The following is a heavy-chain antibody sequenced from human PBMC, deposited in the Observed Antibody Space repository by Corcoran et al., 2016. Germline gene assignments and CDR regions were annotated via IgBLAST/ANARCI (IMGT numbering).Heavy chain of an antibody. J-gene: IGHJ4*02. D-gene: IGHD3-22*01. V-gene: IGHV5-51*01. CDR1: GYSFTSYW. Sequence: EVQLVQSGAEVKKPGESLKISCKGSGYSFTSYWIGWVRQMPGKGLEWMGIIYPGDSDTRYSPSLQGQVTISADKSISTAYLQWSSLKASDTAMDYGARRWGYYDSSGYQYYFDYWGQGTLVTVSS. CDR3: ARRWGYYDSSGYQYYFDY. CDR2: IYPGDSDT.